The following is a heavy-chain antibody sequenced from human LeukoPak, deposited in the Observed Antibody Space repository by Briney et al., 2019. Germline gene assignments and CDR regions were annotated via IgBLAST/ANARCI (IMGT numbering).Heavy chain of an antibody. J-gene: IGHJ4*02. D-gene: IGHD6-19*01. CDR1: GFTFSSYW. CDR2: INQDGGET. V-gene: IGHV3-7*02. Sequence: GGSLRLSCAASGFTFSSYWMSWVRQAPGKGLEWVANINQDGGETYYVDSVRGRFTISRDNAKNSLYLQMNSLRAEDTAMYYCASINSIVVAGIHYFEDWGQGTLVTVSS. CDR3: ASINSIVVAGIHYFED.